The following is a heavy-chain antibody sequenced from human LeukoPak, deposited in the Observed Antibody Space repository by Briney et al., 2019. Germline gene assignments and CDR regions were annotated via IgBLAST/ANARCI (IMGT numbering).Heavy chain of an antibody. CDR1: GASYNAYY. CDR2: IDHRGTA. D-gene: IGHD3-3*01. J-gene: IGHJ4*02. V-gene: IGHV4-34*01. Sequence: SETLSLTCAVHGASYNAYYWSWIRQPPGKGLEWIGDIDHRGTATYNPSLKSRLTISADASKSQFSLKLNSVTDADTAVYYCAVGITILGVAASFDSWGQGNLVIVSS. CDR3: AVGITILGVAASFDS.